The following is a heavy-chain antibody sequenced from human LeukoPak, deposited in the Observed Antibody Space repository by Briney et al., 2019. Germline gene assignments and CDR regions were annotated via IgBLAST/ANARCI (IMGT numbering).Heavy chain of an antibody. D-gene: IGHD1-26*01. CDR1: GGSSSGYY. V-gene: IGHV4-34*01. CDR3: ARLGRGGYYYYYYMDV. CDR2: INHSGST. J-gene: IGHJ6*03. Sequence: SETLSLTCAVYGGSSSGYYWSWIRQPPGKGLEWIGEINHSGSTNYNPSLKSRVTISVDTSKNQFSLKLSSVTAADTAVYYCARLGRGGYYYYYYMDVWGKGTTVTISS.